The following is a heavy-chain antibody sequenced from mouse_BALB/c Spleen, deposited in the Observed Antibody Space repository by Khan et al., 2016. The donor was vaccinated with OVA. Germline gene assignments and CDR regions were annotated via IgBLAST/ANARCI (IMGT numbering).Heavy chain of an antibody. Sequence: QVQLQQSGAELARPGASVKMSCKASGYTFTSYTIHWIKKRPGQGPEWIGYINPSNGYTNYNQKFKDKATLTTDKSSTTAYLQLSSLTSDDSAVYNCVRDGASHRNYGWFAYWGQGTLVTVSA. V-gene: IGHV1-4*01. CDR1: GYTFTSYT. CDR3: VRDGASHRNYGWFAY. D-gene: IGHD2-5*01. CDR2: INPSNGYT. J-gene: IGHJ3*01.